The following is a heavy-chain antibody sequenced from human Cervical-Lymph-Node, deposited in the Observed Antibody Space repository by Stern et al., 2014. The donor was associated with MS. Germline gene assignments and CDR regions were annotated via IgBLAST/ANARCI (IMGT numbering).Heavy chain of an antibody. Sequence: QVQLVQSGSEVKKPGASVKVSCKASEYTHNNYLIHWVRQAPGQRPDLMGVLNPRGATNYAQKVQDRVTMTTDASTSTFYMELSRLRSEDTAVYYCAVRYCSGGRCYSVPDVWGQGTTVIVSS. CDR3: AVRYCSGGRCYSVPDV. CDR1: EYTHNNYL. CDR2: LNPRGAT. J-gene: IGHJ6*02. D-gene: IGHD2-15*01. V-gene: IGHV1-46*02.